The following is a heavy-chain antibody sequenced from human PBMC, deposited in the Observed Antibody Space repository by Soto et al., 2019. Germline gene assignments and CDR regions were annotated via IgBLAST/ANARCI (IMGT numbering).Heavy chain of an antibody. V-gene: IGHV3-21*06. CDR1: GFIFSSYS. CDR2: ISPSRGSI. CDR3: TRDEFSGYEDDAFDL. J-gene: IGHJ3*01. Sequence: MQLVESGGGLVKPGGSLRLSCEASGFIFSSYSMNWVRQAPGKGLEWVSSISPSRGSISYADSVKGRFTISRDDANNSLYLQLNSLRADDTAVYYCTRDEFSGYEDDAFDLGGQGTMVIVSS. D-gene: IGHD5-12*01.